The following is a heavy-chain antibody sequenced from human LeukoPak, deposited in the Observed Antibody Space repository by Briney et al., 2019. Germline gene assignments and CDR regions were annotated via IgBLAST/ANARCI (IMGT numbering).Heavy chain of an antibody. CDR3: AREGEVVATNDAFDI. V-gene: IGHV4-59*12. J-gene: IGHJ3*02. D-gene: IGHD2-15*01. CDR2: IFYNGLT. CDR1: GASISTYY. Sequence: PSETLSLTCNVSGASISTYYWTWIRQPPGKGLEWIGYIFYNGLTNYNPSLKSRVTISVDTSKNQFSLKLSSVTAADTAVYYCAREGEVVATNDAFDIWGQGTMVTVSS.